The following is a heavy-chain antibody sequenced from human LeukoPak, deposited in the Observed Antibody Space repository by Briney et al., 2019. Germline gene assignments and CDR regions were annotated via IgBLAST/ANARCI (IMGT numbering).Heavy chain of an antibody. CDR2: INPNSGNT. CDR1: GYTFTGYY. J-gene: IGHJ3*02. Sequence: ASVKVSCKASGYTFTGYYMHWVRQAPGQGLEWMGWINPNSGNTGYAQKFQGRVTMTRNTSISTAYMELSSLRSEDTAVYYCARGHSEAFDIWGQGTMVTVSS. V-gene: IGHV1-8*02. CDR3: ARGHSEAFDI.